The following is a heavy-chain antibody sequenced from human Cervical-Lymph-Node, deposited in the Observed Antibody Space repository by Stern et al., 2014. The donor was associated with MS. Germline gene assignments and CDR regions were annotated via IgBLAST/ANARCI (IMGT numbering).Heavy chain of an antibody. D-gene: IGHD4-11*01. CDR3: ARGYTVTTTVWDYYYGMDV. CDR1: GGSVSSGSYY. Sequence: QVQLQESGPGLVKPSETLSLTCTVSGGSVSSGSYYWSWIRQPPGKGLEWIGHIYYSGSTNYNPSLKSRVTISVDTSKNQFSLKLSSVTAADTAVYYCARGYTVTTTVWDYYYGMDVWGQGTTVTVSS. V-gene: IGHV4-61*01. J-gene: IGHJ6*02. CDR2: IYYSGST.